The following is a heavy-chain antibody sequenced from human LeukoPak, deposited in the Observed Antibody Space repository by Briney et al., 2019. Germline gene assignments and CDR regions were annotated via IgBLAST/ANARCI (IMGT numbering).Heavy chain of an antibody. J-gene: IGHJ4*02. CDR2: IVVGSGNT. D-gene: IGHD3-22*01. V-gene: IGHV1-58*02. CDR1: GFTFTSSA. Sequence: ASVKVSCKASGFTFTSSAMQWVRQARGQRLEWIGWIVVGSGNTNYAQKFQERVTITRDMSTSTAYMELSSLRSEDTAVYYCAAAAYSDSSGYYYSRWAFDYWGQGTLVTVSS. CDR3: AAAAYSDSSGYYYSRWAFDY.